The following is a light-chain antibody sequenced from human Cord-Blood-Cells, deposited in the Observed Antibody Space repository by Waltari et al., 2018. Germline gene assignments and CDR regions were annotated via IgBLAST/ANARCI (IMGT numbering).Light chain of an antibody. Sequence: QSVLTQPPSASGTPGQRVTIPCSGSSSTTGSNTVNWYQQLPGTAPKLLIYSNNQRPSGVPDRFSGSKSGTSASLAISGLQSEDEADYYCAAWDDSLNGPVFGGGTKLTVL. CDR3: AAWDDSLNGPV. CDR1: SSTTGSNT. CDR2: SNN. J-gene: IGLJ3*02. V-gene: IGLV1-44*01.